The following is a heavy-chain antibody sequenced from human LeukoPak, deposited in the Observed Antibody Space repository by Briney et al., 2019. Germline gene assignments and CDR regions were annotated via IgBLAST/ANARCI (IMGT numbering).Heavy chain of an antibody. V-gene: IGHV4-4*07. CDR1: GGSISSYY. D-gene: IGHD2-2*02. CDR3: ARGLIVVVPAAIQDYYYYMDV. J-gene: IGHJ6*03. CDR2: IYTSGST. Sequence: SETLSLTCTVSGGSISSYYWSWIRQPAGKGLEWIGRIYTSGSTNYNPSLKSRVTMSVDTSKNQFSLKLSSVTAADTAVYYCARGLIVVVPAAIQDYYYYMDVWGKGTTVTVSS.